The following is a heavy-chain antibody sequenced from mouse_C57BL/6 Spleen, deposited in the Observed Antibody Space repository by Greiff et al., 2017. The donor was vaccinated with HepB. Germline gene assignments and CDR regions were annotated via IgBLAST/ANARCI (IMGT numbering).Heavy chain of an antibody. CDR2: INPNNGGT. Sequence: VQLKQSGPELVKPGASVKMSCKASGYTFTDYNMHWVKQSHGKSLEWIGYINPNNGGTSYNQKFKGKATLTVNKSSSTAYMELRSLTSEDSAVYYCARGYYYGSSYWGQGTTLTVSS. CDR3: ARGYYYGSSY. J-gene: IGHJ2*01. D-gene: IGHD1-1*01. V-gene: IGHV1-22*01. CDR1: GYTFTDYN.